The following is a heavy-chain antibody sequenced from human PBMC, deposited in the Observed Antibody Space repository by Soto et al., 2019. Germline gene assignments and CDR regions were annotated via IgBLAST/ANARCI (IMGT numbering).Heavy chain of an antibody. J-gene: IGHJ6*02. V-gene: IGHV3-30-3*01. CDR3: ASRGSGYYGMDV. CDR1: GFTFSSYA. CDR2: ISYDGSNK. D-gene: IGHD3-10*01. Sequence: GGSLRLSCAASGFTFSSYAMHWVRQAPGKGLEWVAVISYDGSNKYYADSVKGRFTISRDNSKNTLYLQMNGLRAEDTAVYYCASRGSGYYGMDVWGQGTTVTVSS.